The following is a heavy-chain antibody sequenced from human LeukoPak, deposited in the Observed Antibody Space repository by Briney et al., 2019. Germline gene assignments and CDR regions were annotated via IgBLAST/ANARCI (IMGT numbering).Heavy chain of an antibody. D-gene: IGHD3-22*01. J-gene: IGHJ2*01. V-gene: IGHV3-23*01. CDR2: ISGSGGST. CDR3: ARKGYYYDSSGWTGWYFDL. Sequence: GGSLRLSCAASGFTFSSYAMSWVRQAPGKGLEWVSAISGSGGSTYYADSVNGRFTISRDNSKNTLYLQMNSLRAEDTAVYYCARKGYYYDSSGWTGWYFDLWGRGTLVTVSS. CDR1: GFTFSSYA.